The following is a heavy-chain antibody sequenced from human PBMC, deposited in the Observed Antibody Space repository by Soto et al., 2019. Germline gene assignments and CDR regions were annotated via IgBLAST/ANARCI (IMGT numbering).Heavy chain of an antibody. CDR3: ARGSNYYVSGDGAFDI. J-gene: IGHJ3*02. CDR2: MNPNSGNK. Sequence: QVQLVQSGAEVKKPGASVKVSCKASGYTFTSYDINWVRQATGQGLEWMGWMNPNSGNKGYAQKFQGRVTMTRNTTTSKVYMELLSLRSEDMDVYDCARGSNYYVSGDGAFDIWGQWTMVPVSS. CDR1: GYTFTSYD. D-gene: IGHD3-10*01. V-gene: IGHV1-8*01.